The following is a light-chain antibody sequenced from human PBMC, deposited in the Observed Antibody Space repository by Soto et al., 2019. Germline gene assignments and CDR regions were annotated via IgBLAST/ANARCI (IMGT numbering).Light chain of an antibody. CDR3: QQSYNTST. V-gene: IGKV1-39*01. J-gene: IGKJ1*01. CDR2: STS. CDR1: KNIDHY. Sequence: DIRMTQSPSSLSASVGDRVTITCRASKNIDHYLNWYQQKPGGAPKLLIYSTSTLQSGVPSRFSASGTGTDCTLPISSLQTEDLATYHCQQSYNTSTFGQGTRVEVK.